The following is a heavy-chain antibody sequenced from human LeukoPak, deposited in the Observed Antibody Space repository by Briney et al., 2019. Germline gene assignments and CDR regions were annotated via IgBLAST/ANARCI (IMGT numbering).Heavy chain of an antibody. D-gene: IGHD3-22*01. Sequence: SETLSLTCTVSGGSISSGGYYWSWIRQHPGKGLERIGYIYYSGSTYYNPSLKSRVTISVDTSKNQFSLKLSSVTAADTAVYYCARVLRYYYDSSGPYYFDYWGQGTLVTVSS. CDR1: GGSISSGGYY. J-gene: IGHJ4*02. CDR2: IYYSGST. V-gene: IGHV4-31*03. CDR3: ARVLRYYYDSSGPYYFDY.